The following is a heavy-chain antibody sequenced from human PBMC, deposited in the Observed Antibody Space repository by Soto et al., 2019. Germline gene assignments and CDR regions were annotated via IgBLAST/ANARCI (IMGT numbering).Heavy chain of an antibody. CDR3: AKDIGGGSYRANYYYYGMDV. D-gene: IGHD1-26*01. CDR2: IWYDGSNK. V-gene: IGHV3-33*06. CDR1: GFTFSSYG. J-gene: IGHJ6*02. Sequence: GGSLRLSCAASGFTFSSYGMHWVRQAPGKGLEWVAVIWYDGSNKYYADSVKGRFTISRDNSKNTLYLQMNSLRAEDTALYYYAKDIGGGSYRANYYYYGMDVWGQGTTVTVSS.